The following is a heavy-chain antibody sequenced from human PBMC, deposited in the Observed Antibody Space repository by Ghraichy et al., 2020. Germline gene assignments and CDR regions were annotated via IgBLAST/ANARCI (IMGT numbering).Heavy chain of an antibody. D-gene: IGHD3-10*01. V-gene: IGHV4-59*01. CDR2: IYYSGST. CDR3: ARVESERWFGELSPNWFDP. J-gene: IGHJ5*02. CDR1: GGSISSYY. Sequence: SETLSLTCTVSGGSISSYYWSWIRQPPGKGLEWIGYIYYSGSTNYNPSLKSRVTISVDTSKNQFSLKLSSVTAADTAVYYCARVESERWFGELSPNWFDPWGQGTLVTVSS.